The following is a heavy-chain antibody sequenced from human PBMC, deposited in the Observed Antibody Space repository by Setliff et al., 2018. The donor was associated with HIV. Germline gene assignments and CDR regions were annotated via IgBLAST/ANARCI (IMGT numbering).Heavy chain of an antibody. CDR1: GYTFTTYG. V-gene: IGHV1-18*01. D-gene: IGHD3-3*01. Sequence: ASVKVSCKPSGYTFTTYGLSWVRQAPGQGLEWMGWISTYSDETSSSQNLQGRLTMTTDTSTGTAYMELRSLRSDDTAVYYCARPLSTSYNFWGDAFALWGPGTMVTVSS. J-gene: IGHJ3*01. CDR2: ISTYSDET. CDR3: ARPLSTSYNFWGDAFAL.